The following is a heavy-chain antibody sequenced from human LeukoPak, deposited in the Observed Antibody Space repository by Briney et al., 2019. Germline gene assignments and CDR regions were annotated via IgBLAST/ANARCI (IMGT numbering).Heavy chain of an antibody. CDR1: GFTFSSYG. CDR2: ISGSGGST. V-gene: IGHV3-23*01. J-gene: IGHJ4*02. CDR3: AKDTRYDSSGYYYSGGLDY. Sequence: GGTLRLSCAASGFTFSSYGMSWVRQAPGKGLEWVSAISGSGGSTYYADSVKGRFTISRDNSKNTLYLQMNSLRAEDTAVYYCAKDTRYDSSGYYYSGGLDYWGQGTLVTVSS. D-gene: IGHD3-22*01.